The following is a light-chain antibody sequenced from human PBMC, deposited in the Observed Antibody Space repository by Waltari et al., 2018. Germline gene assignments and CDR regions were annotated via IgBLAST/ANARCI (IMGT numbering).Light chain of an antibody. V-gene: IGKV1-16*01. J-gene: IGKJ4*01. CDR2: AAS. CDR3: QQYNSFPPT. Sequence: DIQMTQSPSSLSPSVGDRVIITCRASQAINTFLAWFQQKPGKDPRSLIYAASTLQSGVSSTFSGSGSGTNFTLTISSLQPEDCATYYCQQYNSFPPTFGGGTRVEI. CDR1: QAINTF.